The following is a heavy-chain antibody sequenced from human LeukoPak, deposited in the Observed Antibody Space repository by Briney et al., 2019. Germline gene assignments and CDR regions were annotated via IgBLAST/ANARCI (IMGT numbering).Heavy chain of an antibody. V-gene: IGHV4-59*01. CDR1: GGSISSYY. Sequence: PSETLSLTCTASGGSISSYYWSWIRQPPGKGLEWIGYIYYSGSTNYNPSLKSRVTISVDTSKNQFSLKLSSVTAADTAVYYCARPYVDTAMVRGLGPDAFDIWGQGTMVTVSS. D-gene: IGHD5-18*01. CDR2: IYYSGST. J-gene: IGHJ3*02. CDR3: ARPYVDTAMVRGLGPDAFDI.